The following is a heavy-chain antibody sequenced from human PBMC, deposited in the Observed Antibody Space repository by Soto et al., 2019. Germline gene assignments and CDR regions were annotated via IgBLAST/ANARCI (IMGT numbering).Heavy chain of an antibody. Sequence: GGSLRLSCAASGFTFSSYSMNWVRQAPGKGLEWVSSISSSSSYIYYADSVKGRFTISRDNAMNSLYLQMNSLRAEDTAVYYCAREGYSSGWLPFDYWGQGTLVTVSS. D-gene: IGHD6-19*01. J-gene: IGHJ4*02. CDR1: GFTFSSYS. V-gene: IGHV3-21*01. CDR3: AREGYSSGWLPFDY. CDR2: ISSSSSYI.